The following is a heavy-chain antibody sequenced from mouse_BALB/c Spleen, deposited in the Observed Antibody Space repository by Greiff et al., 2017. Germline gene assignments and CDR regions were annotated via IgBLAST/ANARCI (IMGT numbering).Heavy chain of an antibody. D-gene: IGHD3-1*01. Sequence: VQLQQSGAELVRPGTSVKVSCKASGYAFTNYLIEWVKQRPGQGLEWIGVINPGSGGTNYNEKFKGKATLTADKSSSTAYMQLSSLTSDDSAVYFCARGGSSGYNYAMDYWGQGTSVTVSS. J-gene: IGHJ4*01. CDR2: INPGSGGT. CDR3: ARGGSSGYNYAMDY. CDR1: GYAFTNYL. V-gene: IGHV1-54*03.